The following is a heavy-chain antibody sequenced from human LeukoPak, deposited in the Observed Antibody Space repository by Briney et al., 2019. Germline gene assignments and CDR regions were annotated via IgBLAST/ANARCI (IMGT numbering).Heavy chain of an antibody. V-gene: IGHV3-30*01. CDR1: GFSFSSYP. CDR3: AIGGCCRDGYSYGNY. CDR2: ISYDGSSQ. J-gene: IGHJ4*02. Sequence: SLRLSCAASGFSFSSYPMNWVRQAPGKGVEWVAVISYDGSSQYYADSVKGRFNISRDNSKNTLNLQMNSVRAEDTAVYYCAIGGCCRDGYSYGNYWGQGTLVSVSS. D-gene: IGHD5-24*01.